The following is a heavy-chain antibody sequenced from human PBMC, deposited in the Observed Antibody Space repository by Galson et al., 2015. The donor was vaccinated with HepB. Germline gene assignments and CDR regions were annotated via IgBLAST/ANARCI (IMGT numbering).Heavy chain of an antibody. J-gene: IGHJ5*02. D-gene: IGHD6-13*01. Sequence: SLRLSCAASGFTFSSYWMHWVRQAPGKGLVWVSRINSDGSSTSYADSVKGRFTISRDSAKNTLYLQMNSLRAEDTAVYYCAREIAAAANWFDPWGQGTLVTVSS. V-gene: IGHV3-74*01. CDR2: INSDGSST. CDR1: GFTFSSYW. CDR3: AREIAAAANWFDP.